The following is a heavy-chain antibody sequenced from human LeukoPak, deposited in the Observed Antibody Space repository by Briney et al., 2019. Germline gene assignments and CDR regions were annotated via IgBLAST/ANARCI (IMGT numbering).Heavy chain of an antibody. D-gene: IGHD6-19*01. CDR1: GFTFGSHT. Sequence: SGRSLRLSCAASGFTFGSHTMHWVRQAPGKGLEWVAVISYDGGNKYYADSVKGRFTISRDNSKNTLYLQMNSLRVDDTAVYYCARAYNSGWSLPFDPWGQGTLVTVSS. CDR3: ARAYNSGWSLPFDP. J-gene: IGHJ5*02. V-gene: IGHV3-30-3*01. CDR2: ISYDGGNK.